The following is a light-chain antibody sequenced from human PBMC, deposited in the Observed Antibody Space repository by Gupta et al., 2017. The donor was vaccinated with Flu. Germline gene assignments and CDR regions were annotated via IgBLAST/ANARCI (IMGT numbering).Light chain of an antibody. Sequence: QSALTQPPSVSGSPGQSVPISCTGTSSDIGTYNRVSWYQQPPGTAPKLIIYEVSNRPSGVPDRFAGSKSGNTASLTISGLQGEDEADYYCSSYTSSYTYVFGTGTKVTVL. J-gene: IGLJ1*01. CDR1: SSDIGTYNR. CDR3: SSYTSSYTYV. V-gene: IGLV2-18*02. CDR2: EVS.